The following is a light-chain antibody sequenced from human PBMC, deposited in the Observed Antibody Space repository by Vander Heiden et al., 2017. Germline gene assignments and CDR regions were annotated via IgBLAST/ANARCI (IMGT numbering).Light chain of an antibody. CDR1: SSDVGGYKY. Sequence: QSALTQPPSASGSTGQSVIVACTGTSSDVGGYKYVSWYQPHPGKAPKLMIYEVTKRPSGVPDRFSGSKSGNTASLTVSGLQAEDEADYYCISYAGSNNLVFGGGTKLTVL. V-gene: IGLV2-8*01. J-gene: IGLJ2*01. CDR3: ISYAGSNNLV. CDR2: EVT.